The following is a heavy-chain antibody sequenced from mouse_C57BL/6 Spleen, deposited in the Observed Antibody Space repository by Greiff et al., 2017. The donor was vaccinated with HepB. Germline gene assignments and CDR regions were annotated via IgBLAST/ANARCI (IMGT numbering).Heavy chain of an antibody. CDR2: IWTGGGT. V-gene: IGHV2-9-1*01. J-gene: IGHJ4*01. CDR3: ARSPGTRDYAMDY. D-gene: IGHD4-1*01. CDR1: GFSLTSYA. Sequence: QVQLQQSGPGLVAPSQSLSITCTVSGFSLTSYAISWVRQPPGKGLEWLGVIWTGGGTNYNSALKSRLSISKDNSKSQVFLKMNSLQTDDTARYYCARSPGTRDYAMDYWGQGTSVTVSS.